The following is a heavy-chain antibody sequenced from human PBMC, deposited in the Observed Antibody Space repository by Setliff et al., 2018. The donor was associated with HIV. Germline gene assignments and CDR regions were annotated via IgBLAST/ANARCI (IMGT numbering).Heavy chain of an antibody. CDR1: GGSISSYY. Sequence: SETLSLTCTVSGGSISSYYWTWIRQPPGEGLEWIGFISFAGHINYNPSLSSRVTVSRDTSRNQFSMTLTSVTAADTAVYYCARSFGWGAFNVWGQGTVVTVSS. CDR3: ARSFGWGAFNV. V-gene: IGHV4-59*01. J-gene: IGHJ3*01. CDR2: ISFAGHI. D-gene: IGHD6-19*01.